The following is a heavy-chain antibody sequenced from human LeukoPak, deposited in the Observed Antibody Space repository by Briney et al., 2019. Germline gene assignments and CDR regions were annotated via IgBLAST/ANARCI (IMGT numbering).Heavy chain of an antibody. CDR3: ARGGPNKRYSSSWYY. Sequence: SETLSLTCAVYGGSFSGYYWSWIRQPPGKGLEWIGEINHSGSTNYNPPLKSRVTISVDTSKNQFSLKLSSVTAADTAVYYCARGGPNKRYSSSWYYWGQGTLVTVSS. CDR2: INHSGST. CDR1: GGSFSGYY. J-gene: IGHJ4*02. V-gene: IGHV4-34*01. D-gene: IGHD6-13*01.